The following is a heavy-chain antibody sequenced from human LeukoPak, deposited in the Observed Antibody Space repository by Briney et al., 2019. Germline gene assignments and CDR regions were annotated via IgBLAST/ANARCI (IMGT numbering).Heavy chain of an antibody. CDR2: IYHGGST. V-gene: IGHV4-38-2*02. J-gene: IGHJ4*02. CDR3: ARVIEGRFDY. CDR1: GYSISSDYY. D-gene: IGHD3-3*01. Sequence: SETLSLTCTVSGYSISSDYYWGWIRQPPGKGLEWIGSIYHGGSTYYNPSLKSRVTISVDTSKNQFSLKLSSVTAADTAVYYCARVIEGRFDYWGQGTLVTVSS.